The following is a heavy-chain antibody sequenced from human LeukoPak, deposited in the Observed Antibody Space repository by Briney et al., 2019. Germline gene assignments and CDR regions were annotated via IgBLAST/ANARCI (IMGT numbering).Heavy chain of an antibody. J-gene: IGHJ4*02. CDR3: ARDDELYFRFDY. Sequence: ASVKVSCKASGYTFTGYYMHWVRQAPGQGLEWMGRINPNSGGTNYAQKFQGRVTMTRNTSISTAYMGLSRLRSDDTAVYYCARDDELYFRFDYWGQGTLVTVSS. CDR2: INPNSGGT. V-gene: IGHV1-2*06. CDR1: GYTFTGYY. D-gene: IGHD1-26*01.